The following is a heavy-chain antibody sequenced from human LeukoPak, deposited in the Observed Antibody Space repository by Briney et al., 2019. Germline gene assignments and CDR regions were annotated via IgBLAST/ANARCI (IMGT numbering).Heavy chain of an antibody. D-gene: IGHD2-15*01. J-gene: IGHJ4*02. Sequence: GGSLRLSCAASGFTFSDYYMSWIRQAPGKGLEWVLHISSSDNSIHYADSVKGRFTISRDNAKNSLDLQMNSLRVEDMAVYYCARDHQGVVDHWGQGTLVTVSS. CDR2: ISSSDNSI. CDR1: GFTFSDYY. CDR3: ARDHQGVVDH. V-gene: IGHV3-11*01.